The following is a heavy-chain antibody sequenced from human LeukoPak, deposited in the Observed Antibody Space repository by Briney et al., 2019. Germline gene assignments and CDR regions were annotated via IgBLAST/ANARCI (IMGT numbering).Heavy chain of an antibody. CDR3: VRDWPGDSYGADP. Sequence: GGSLRLSCAASGFTFSNYWMNWVRQAPGKGLEWVANIRQDGSQKYYVDSVKGRFTISRDNAKNSLYLQMNSLRAEDTAVYYCVRDWPGDSYGADPWGQGTMVTVSS. CDR1: GFTFSNYW. J-gene: IGHJ3*01. D-gene: IGHD5-18*01. CDR2: IRQDGSQK. V-gene: IGHV3-7*01.